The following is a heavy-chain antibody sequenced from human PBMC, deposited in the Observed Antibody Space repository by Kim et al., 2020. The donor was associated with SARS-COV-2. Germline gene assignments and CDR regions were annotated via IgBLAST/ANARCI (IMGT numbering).Heavy chain of an antibody. V-gene: IGHV4-61*03. CDR2: VYYSGTT. D-gene: IGHD3-16*02. CDR1: GGSVRSDEYY. Sequence: SETLSLTCSVSGGSVRSDEYYWNWIRQSPGKGLEWIGNVYYSGTTNYNPSLKNRVTMSVDAPKNHYSLILTSVTAADTANYYCARAPGITLGGVIATPFDLWGQGTLVSVSS. J-gene: IGHJ5*02. CDR3: ARAPGITLGGVIATPFDL.